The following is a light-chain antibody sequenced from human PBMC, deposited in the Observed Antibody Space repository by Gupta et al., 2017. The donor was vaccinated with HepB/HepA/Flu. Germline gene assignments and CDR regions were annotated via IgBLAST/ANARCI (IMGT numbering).Light chain of an antibody. J-gene: IGLJ1*01. CDR1: SPNIGNNY. CDR2: ENN. CDR3: GTWDSSLSAGV. V-gene: IGLV1-51*02. Sequence: QSVLTQPPSVSAAPGQEDAIACSGSSPNIGNNYVAWYQQHPGTAPKLLIYENNKRPSGIPDRFSGSKSGTSATLGITGLQTGDEADYYCGTWDSSLSAGVFGTGTKVTVL.